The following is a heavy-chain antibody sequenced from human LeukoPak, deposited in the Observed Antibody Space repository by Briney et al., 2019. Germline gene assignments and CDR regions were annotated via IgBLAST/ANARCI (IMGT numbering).Heavy chain of an antibody. CDR3: ARAKDILTPTDAFDI. V-gene: IGHV4-4*07. J-gene: IGHJ3*02. CDR1: GGSISSYY. CDR2: IYTSGST. Sequence: SETLSLTCTVSGGSISSYYWSWIRQPARKGLEWIGRIYTSGSTNCNPSLKSRVTISVDKSKNQFSLKLSSVTAADTAVYYCARAKDILTPTDAFDIWGQGTMVTVSS. D-gene: IGHD3-9*01.